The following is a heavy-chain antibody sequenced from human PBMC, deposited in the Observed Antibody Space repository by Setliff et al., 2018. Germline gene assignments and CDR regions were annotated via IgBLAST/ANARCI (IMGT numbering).Heavy chain of an antibody. CDR2: IYYSGST. CDR1: GGSISTSSYY. D-gene: IGHD3-22*01. Sequence: SETLSLTCTVSGGSISTSSYYWGWIRQPPGKGLEWIGSIYYSGSTYYNPSLKSRVTISVDTSKKQFSLKLSSVTAADTAVYYCARGPYNIYDRSGYGFTNWFDPWGQGILITVSS. J-gene: IGHJ5*02. V-gene: IGHV4-39*07. CDR3: ARGPYNIYDRSGYGFTNWFDP.